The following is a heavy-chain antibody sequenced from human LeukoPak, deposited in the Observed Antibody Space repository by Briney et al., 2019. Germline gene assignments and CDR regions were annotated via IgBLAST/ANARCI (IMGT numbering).Heavy chain of an antibody. V-gene: IGHV2-70*11. Sequence: SGPALVKPTQTLTLTCTFSGFSLSTSGMCVSWIRQPPGKALEWLARIDWDDDKYYSTSLKTRLTISKDTSKNQVVLTMTNMDPVDTATYYCARMSDYYYYMDVWGKGTTVTVSS. J-gene: IGHJ6*03. CDR3: ARMSDYYYYMDV. CDR2: IDWDDDK. CDR1: GFSLSTSGMC.